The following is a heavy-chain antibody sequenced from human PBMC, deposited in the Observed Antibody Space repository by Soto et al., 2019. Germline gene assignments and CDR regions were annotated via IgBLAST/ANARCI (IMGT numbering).Heavy chain of an antibody. CDR1: RHY. CDR2: INHSGST. Sequence: RHYRGKIRQPPGKGLEWIGEINHSGSTNYNPSLKSRVTISVDTSKNQFSLKLSSVTAADTAVYYCARFKHSYGYTYYYYGMDVCGQVPTVP. J-gene: IGHJ6*02. D-gene: IGHD5-18*01. V-gene: IGHV4-34*01. CDR3: ARFKHSYGYTYYYYGMDV.